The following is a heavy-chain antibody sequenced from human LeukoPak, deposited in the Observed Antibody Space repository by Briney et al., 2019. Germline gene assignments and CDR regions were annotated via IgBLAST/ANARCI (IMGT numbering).Heavy chain of an antibody. J-gene: IGHJ4*02. CDR2: IGSNGGST. V-gene: IGHV3-64*01. CDR1: GFTFSSYA. Sequence: QPGGSLRLSCAASGFTFSSYAMHWVRQAPGKGLEYVSAIGSNGGSTYYANSVKGRFTISRDNSKNTLYLQMGSLRAEDMAVYYCARDQGGMIVVAYDYWGQGTLVTVSS. D-gene: IGHD3-22*01. CDR3: ARDQGGMIVVAYDY.